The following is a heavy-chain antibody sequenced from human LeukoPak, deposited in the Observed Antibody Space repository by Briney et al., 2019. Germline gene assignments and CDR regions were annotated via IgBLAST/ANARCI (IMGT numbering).Heavy chain of an antibody. CDR3: ARDHEDTTFDY. CDR1: GVTFSSYG. V-gene: IGHV3-33*01. D-gene: IGHD1-26*01. CDR2: IWYDGSNK. J-gene: IGHJ4*02. Sequence: GRSLRLSCAASGVTFSSYGMHWVRQGPGKGGWWVAVIWYDGSNKYYADSVKGRFTISRDNSKNTLYLQMNSLRAEDTAVYYCARDHEDTTFDYWGQGTLVTVSS.